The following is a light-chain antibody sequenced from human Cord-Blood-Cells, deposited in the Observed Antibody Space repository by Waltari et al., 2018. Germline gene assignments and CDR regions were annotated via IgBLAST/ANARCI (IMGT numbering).Light chain of an antibody. CDR1: SSKSRAGSH. CDR3: QSYDSSLSGSG. Sequence: QSVLTQPPSVSGAPGQRANTSCTGSSSKSRAGSHAQSDHHLPVTAPKHLIYGNRNRPTGVPDRFSGSTSGTSASLAITGLQAEDEADYYCQSYDSSLSGSGFGTGTKVTVL. V-gene: IGLV1-40*01. CDR2: GNR. J-gene: IGLJ1*01.